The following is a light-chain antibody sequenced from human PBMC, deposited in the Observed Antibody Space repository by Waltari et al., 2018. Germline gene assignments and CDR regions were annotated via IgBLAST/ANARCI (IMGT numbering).Light chain of an antibody. CDR1: RSAVGGYRY. V-gene: IGLV2-14*03. Sequence: QSALTQPASVSGSPGQSITISCTGTRSAVGGYRYCSWYQQHPGKAPNLMIYDVSNRPSGLSNRFSGSKSGNTASLTISGLQAEDEADYYCSSYTTRSTVVFGGGTKVTVL. J-gene: IGLJ2*01. CDR3: SSYTTRSTVV. CDR2: DVS.